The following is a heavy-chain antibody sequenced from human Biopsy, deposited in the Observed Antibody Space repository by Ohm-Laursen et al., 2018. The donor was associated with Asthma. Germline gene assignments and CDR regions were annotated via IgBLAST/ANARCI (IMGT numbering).Heavy chain of an antibody. V-gene: IGHV4-34*01. Sequence: SDTLSLTCGVYRGSLRVYVWGWIRQPPGKGLEWIGESNQGGSPTFNPSLKSRVTISRDTSKNQLSLKLRSVTAADTAVYYCASGPEWYGLDVWGQGTTVTVSS. J-gene: IGHJ6*02. D-gene: IGHD3-3*01. CDR1: RGSLRVYV. CDR3: ASGPEWYGLDV. CDR2: SNQGGSP.